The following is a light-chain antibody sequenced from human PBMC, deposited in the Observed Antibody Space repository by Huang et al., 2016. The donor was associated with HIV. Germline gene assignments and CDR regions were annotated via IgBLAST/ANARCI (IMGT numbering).Light chain of an antibody. V-gene: IGKV3-11*01. Sequence: EVVLTQSPPTLSLSPGERATLSCRASQSVSRYLAWYQQKPGQAPRLLIYDASNRATGIPARFSGSGSGTDFSLTISSLEPEDVAVYYCQQRTHWPWTFGQGTKVEIQ. CDR1: QSVSRY. J-gene: IGKJ1*01. CDR3: QQRTHWPWT. CDR2: DAS.